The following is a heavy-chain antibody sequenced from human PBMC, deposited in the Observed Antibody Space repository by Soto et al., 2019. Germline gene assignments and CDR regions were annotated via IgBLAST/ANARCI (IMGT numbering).Heavy chain of an antibody. CDR2: MNPNSGNT. Sequence: ASVKVSCKASGYTFTRYDINWVRQATGQGLEWMGRMNPNSGNTDYAQKLQGRVTMTSNSSTSTAYMELSILRSEDTAVYYCASDIYCSSTSCYAFDIWAQGTMVTVSS. CDR1: GYTFTRYD. D-gene: IGHD2-2*01. CDR3: ASDIYCSSTSCYAFDI. J-gene: IGHJ3*02. V-gene: IGHV1-8*01.